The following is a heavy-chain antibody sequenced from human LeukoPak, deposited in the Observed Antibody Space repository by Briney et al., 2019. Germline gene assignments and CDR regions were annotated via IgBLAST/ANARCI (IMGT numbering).Heavy chain of an antibody. CDR1: GYTFTSYG. J-gene: IGHJ6*03. Sequence: ASVKVSCKASGYTFTSYGISWVRQAPGQGLEWRVWISAYNGNTNYAQKLQGRVAMPTDTSTSTAYMALRSLRSDDTAVYYCARETRDYDFWSGYYYYYYYYMDVWGKGTTVTVSS. D-gene: IGHD3-3*01. CDR2: ISAYNGNT. CDR3: ARETRDYDFWSGYYYYYYYYMDV. V-gene: IGHV1-18*01.